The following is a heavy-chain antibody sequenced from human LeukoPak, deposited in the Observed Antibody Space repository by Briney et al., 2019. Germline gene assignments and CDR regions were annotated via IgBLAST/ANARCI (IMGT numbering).Heavy chain of an antibody. V-gene: IGHV4-59*08. J-gene: IGHJ4*02. CDR1: GGSISTYY. CDR2: IYYSRST. Sequence: SETLSLTCTVSGGSISTYYWSWIRQPPGKGLEWIGYIYYSRSTNYNPSLKSRVTISVDTSKNQFSLKLSSVTAADTAVYYCAASYYYYSSGPRPYYFDFWGQGTLVTVSS. CDR3: AASYYYYSSGPRPYYFDF. D-gene: IGHD3-22*01.